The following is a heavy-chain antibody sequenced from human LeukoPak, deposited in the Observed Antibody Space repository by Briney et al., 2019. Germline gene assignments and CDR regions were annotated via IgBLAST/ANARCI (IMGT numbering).Heavy chain of an antibody. D-gene: IGHD6-6*01. Sequence: GGSLRLSCAASGFTFSGYEMNWVRQAPGKGLEWVSAISGSGGSTYYADSVKGRFTISRDNSKNTLYLQMNSLRAEDTAVYYCAKESVKHTIAARDYFDYWGQGTLVTVSS. CDR3: AKESVKHTIAARDYFDY. CDR1: GFTFSGYE. CDR2: ISGSGGST. J-gene: IGHJ4*02. V-gene: IGHV3-23*01.